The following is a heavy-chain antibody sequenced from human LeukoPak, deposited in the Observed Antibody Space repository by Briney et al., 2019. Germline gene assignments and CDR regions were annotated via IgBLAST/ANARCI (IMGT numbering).Heavy chain of an antibody. CDR2: ITSRSSDI. Sequence: PGGSLRLSCKVSGFTFSSYSMKWVRQAPGKGLEWVSYITSRSSDIYYADSVKGRFTISRDNAKTSLYLQMNSLRAEDTAVYYCASTYDYVWGSFRTGYFDYWGQGTLVTVSS. J-gene: IGHJ4*02. CDR3: ASTYDYVWGSFRTGYFDY. D-gene: IGHD3-16*02. CDR1: GFTFSSYS. V-gene: IGHV3-21*01.